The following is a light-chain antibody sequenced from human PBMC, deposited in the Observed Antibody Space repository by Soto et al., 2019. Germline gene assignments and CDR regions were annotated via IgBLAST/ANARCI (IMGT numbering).Light chain of an antibody. V-gene: IGKV1-5*01. CDR3: QQYNSYSAWT. CDR1: QSISSC. J-gene: IGKJ1*01. CDR2: DGS. Sequence: DIQMAQTPSTLSASVGDRVTITCRASQSISSCLSWYQQKPGRAAKILIYDGSSLESGVPSRFSGSGSGTEFTLTISSLQHDDFAADYYQQYNSYSAWTFGQGTKVDI.